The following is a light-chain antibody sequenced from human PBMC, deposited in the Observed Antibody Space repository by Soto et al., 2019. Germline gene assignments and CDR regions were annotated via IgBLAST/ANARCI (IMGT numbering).Light chain of an antibody. CDR2: GAS. J-gene: IGKJ2*01. CDR1: QSVRSN. Sequence: EIVMTQSPATLSVSPGERATLSCRASQSVRSNLAWYQQKPGQAPRLLIYGASTRATGIPARFSGSGSGTEFTITISSLQSEDFAVYYCQQYHISPPDTFGQGTKVEIK. CDR3: QQYHISPPDT. V-gene: IGKV3-15*01.